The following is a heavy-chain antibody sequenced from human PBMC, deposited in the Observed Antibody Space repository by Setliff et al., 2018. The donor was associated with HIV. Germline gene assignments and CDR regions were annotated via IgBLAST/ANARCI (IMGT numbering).Heavy chain of an antibody. CDR1: GYTFTKNF. D-gene: IGHD6-13*01. V-gene: IGHV1-3*01. J-gene: IGHJ6*02. CDR3: AREQLGFGPPRGMDV. Sequence: GASVKVSCKASGYTFTKNFMHWVRQAPGQRLEWMGWINVGNGDTKYSQKFQGRVTITGDTSASTAYMELSSLRSEDTAVYYCAREQLGFGPPRGMDVWGQGTTVTAP. CDR2: INVGNGDT.